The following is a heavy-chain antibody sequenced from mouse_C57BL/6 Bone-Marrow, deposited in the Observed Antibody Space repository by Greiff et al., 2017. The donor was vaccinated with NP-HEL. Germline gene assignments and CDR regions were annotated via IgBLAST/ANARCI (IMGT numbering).Heavy chain of an antibody. J-gene: IGHJ2*02. CDR2: IYPGDGDT. Sequence: QVQLQQSGPELVKPGASVKISCKASGYAFSSSWMNWVKQRPGTGLEWIGRIYPGDGDTNYNGKFKGKATLTADKSSSTAYMQLSSLTSVDSAVYFCSRRPSSYDGSYSIDYWGQGTSLTVSS. D-gene: IGHD2-3*01. CDR1: GYAFSSSW. CDR3: SRRPSSYDGSYSIDY. V-gene: IGHV1-82*01.